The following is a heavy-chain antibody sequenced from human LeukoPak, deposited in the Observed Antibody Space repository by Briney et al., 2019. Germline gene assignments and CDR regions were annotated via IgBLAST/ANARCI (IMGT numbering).Heavy chain of an antibody. V-gene: IGHV1-2*02. CDR3: ARRTDSGTYYDPTFDY. Sequence: GASVKVSCKASGYTFTGYYMHWVRQAPGQGLEWMGWINPNSGGTNYAQKFQGRVTMTSDASINTAYMELSSLTFDDTALYYCARRTDSGTYYDPTFDYWGQGTLLTVSS. CDR1: GYTFTGYY. CDR2: INPNSGGT. D-gene: IGHD1-26*01. J-gene: IGHJ4*02.